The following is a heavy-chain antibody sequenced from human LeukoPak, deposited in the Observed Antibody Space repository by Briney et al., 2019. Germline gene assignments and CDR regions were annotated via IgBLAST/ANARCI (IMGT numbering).Heavy chain of an antibody. CDR2: VSYSGST. J-gene: IGHJ4*02. V-gene: IGHV4-59*01. D-gene: IGHD4-23*01. CDR1: GGSISSYY. CDR3: ARVTYGGNLGY. Sequence: NPSETLSLTCTVSGGSISSYYWTWIRQPPGKGLEWIGYVSYSGSTTYNPSLKSRVTISLDTSKNQFSLKLTSVTAADTAVYYCARVTYGGNLGYWGQGTLVTVSS.